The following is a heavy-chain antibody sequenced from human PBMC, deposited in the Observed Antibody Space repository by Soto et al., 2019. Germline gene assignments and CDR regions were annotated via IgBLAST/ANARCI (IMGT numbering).Heavy chain of an antibody. CDR1: GGSFSGSY. V-gene: IGHV4-34*01. CDR2: INHSGST. CDR3: ARVLSEYYYYYYMDV. J-gene: IGHJ6*03. Sequence: LSLTCAVYGGSFSGSYWSWIRQPPGKGLEWIGEINHSGSTNYNPSLKSRVTISVDTSKNQFSLKLSSVTAADTAVYYCARVLSEYYYYYYMDVWGKGTTVTVSS.